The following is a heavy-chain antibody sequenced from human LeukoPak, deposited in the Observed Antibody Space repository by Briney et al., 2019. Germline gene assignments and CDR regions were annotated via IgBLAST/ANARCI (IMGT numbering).Heavy chain of an antibody. CDR3: ARDRGVSYFDY. V-gene: IGHV3-33*01. CDR2: IWYDGSNK. Sequence: GRSLRLSCAASGFTFSNHGMHWVRQAPGKGLEWVAVIWYDGSNKYYADSVKGRFTISRDNSKNMLYLQMNSLRAEDTAMYYCARDRGVSYFDYWGQGTQVTVSS. J-gene: IGHJ4*02. D-gene: IGHD3-10*01. CDR1: GFTFSNHG.